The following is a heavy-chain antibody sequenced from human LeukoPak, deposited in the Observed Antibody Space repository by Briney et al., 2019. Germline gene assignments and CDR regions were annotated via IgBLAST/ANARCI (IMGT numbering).Heavy chain of an antibody. Sequence: GGSLRLFCADSGFTFSSDWMHWVSQAPGKGLVWVSRINPEGSSTSYADSVRGRFTISRDNAEHTLYLQMNSLRVEDTAVYYCARDLGGGRDFWGQGALVTVSS. D-gene: IGHD3-16*01. CDR1: GFTFSSDW. CDR2: INPEGSST. J-gene: IGHJ4*02. V-gene: IGHV3-74*01. CDR3: ARDLGGGRDF.